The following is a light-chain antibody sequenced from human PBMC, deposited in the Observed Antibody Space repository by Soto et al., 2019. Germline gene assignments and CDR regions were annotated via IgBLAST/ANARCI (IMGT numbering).Light chain of an antibody. CDR3: AAWDDSLSGWV. J-gene: IGLJ3*02. V-gene: IGLV1-47*01. CDR2: TNN. CDR1: RSNIGINY. Sequence: QSVLTQPPSASGTPGQRVTISCSGSRSNIGINYVYWYQQFPGTAPKLLIYTNNQRPSGVPDRFSGSKSDTSASLAISGLRSEDEADYYCAAWDDSLSGWVFGGGTKGDRP.